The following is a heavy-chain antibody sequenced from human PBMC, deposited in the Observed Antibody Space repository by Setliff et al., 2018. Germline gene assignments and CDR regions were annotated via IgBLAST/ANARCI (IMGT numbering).Heavy chain of an antibody. V-gene: IGHV1-69*13. Sequence: SVKVSCKASGGTFSRSAISWVRQAPGQGLEWMGGIIPIFGTPTYAQKFQGRVTIIADESTSTTYMELSSLRSEDTAVYYCARGPQKFYSDTSGYYYDALYYYYMDVWGKETTVTVSS. CDR3: ARGPQKFYSDTSGYYYDALYYYYMDV. CDR2: IIPIFGTP. CDR1: GGTFSRSA. J-gene: IGHJ6*03. D-gene: IGHD3-22*01.